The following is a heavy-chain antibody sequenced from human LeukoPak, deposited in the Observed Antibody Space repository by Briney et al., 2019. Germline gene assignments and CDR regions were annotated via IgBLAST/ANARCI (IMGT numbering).Heavy chain of an antibody. CDR3: ARGGSSGWYTDI. J-gene: IGHJ3*02. D-gene: IGHD6-19*01. CDR1: GGTFSSYA. Sequence: SVKVSCKASGGTFSSYAISWVRQAPGQGLEWMGRIIPIFGTANYAQKFQGRVTITTDESTSTAYMELSSLRSEDTAVHYCARGGSSGWYTDIWGQGTMVTVSS. CDR2: IIPIFGTA. V-gene: IGHV1-69*05.